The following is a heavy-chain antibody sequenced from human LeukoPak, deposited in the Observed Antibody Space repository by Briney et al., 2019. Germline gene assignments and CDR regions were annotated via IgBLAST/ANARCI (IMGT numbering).Heavy chain of an antibody. CDR1: GGSISSSSYY. CDR3: ARTTMVRGTYYMDV. D-gene: IGHD3-10*01. CDR2: IYYSGST. J-gene: IGHJ6*03. Sequence: SSETLSLTCTVSGGSISSSSYYWGWIRQPPGKGLEWIGSIYYSGSTYYNPSLKSRVTISVDTSKNQFSLKLSSVTAADTAVYYCARTTMVRGTYYMDVWGKGTTVTISS. V-gene: IGHV4-39*07.